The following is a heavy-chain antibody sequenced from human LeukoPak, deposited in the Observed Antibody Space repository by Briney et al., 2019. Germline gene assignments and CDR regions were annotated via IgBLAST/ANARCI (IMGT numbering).Heavy chain of an antibody. CDR3: ARFLATWDYYYMDV. CDR1: GFTFSTYS. CDR2: ISTFI. D-gene: IGHD2/OR15-2a*01. Sequence: GGSLRLSCEASGFTFSTYSMAWVRQTPGEGLEWLSSISTFINYADSVKGRFTISRDNAKNSVYLQLSSLRVEDTAVYYCARFLATWDYYYMDVWGTGTTVTVSS. V-gene: IGHV3-21*04. J-gene: IGHJ6*03.